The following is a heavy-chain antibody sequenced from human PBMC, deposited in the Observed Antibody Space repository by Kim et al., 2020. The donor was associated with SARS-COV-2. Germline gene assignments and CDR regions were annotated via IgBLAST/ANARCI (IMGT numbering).Heavy chain of an antibody. CDR2: IIPIFGTA. Sequence: SVKVSCKASGGTFSSYAISWVRQAPGQGLEWMGGIIPIFGTANYAQKFQGRVTITADESTSTAYMELSSLRSEDTAVYYCARAQLGYCSGGSCPRWFDPWGQGTLVTVSS. J-gene: IGHJ5*02. CDR1: GGTFSSYA. V-gene: IGHV1-69*13. CDR3: ARAQLGYCSGGSCPRWFDP. D-gene: IGHD2-15*01.